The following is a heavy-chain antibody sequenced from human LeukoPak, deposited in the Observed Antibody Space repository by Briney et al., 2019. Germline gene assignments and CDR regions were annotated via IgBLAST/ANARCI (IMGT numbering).Heavy chain of an antibody. CDR3: TTDRAVGYIVVVPAANDFDY. CDR2: IKSKTDGGTT. CDR1: GFTFSNAW. Sequence: GGSLRLSCAASGFTFSNAWMSWVRQAPGKGLEWVGRIKSKTDGGTTDYAAPVKGRFTISRDDSKNTLYLQMNSLKTEDTAVYYCTTDRAVGYIVVVPAANDFDYWGQGTLVTVSS. V-gene: IGHV3-15*01. J-gene: IGHJ4*02. D-gene: IGHD2-2*01.